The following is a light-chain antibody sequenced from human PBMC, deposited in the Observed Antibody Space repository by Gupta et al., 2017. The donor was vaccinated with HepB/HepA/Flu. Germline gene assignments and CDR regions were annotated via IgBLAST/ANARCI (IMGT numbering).Light chain of an antibody. V-gene: IGLV2-14*01. CDR1: SSDVGGYNY. J-gene: IGLJ2*01. Sequence: QSALTQPASVSGSPGQSITTSCTGTSSDVGGYNYVSWYQQHPGKAPKLMIYDVSNRPSGVSNRFSGSKSGNTASLTISGLQAEDEADYYCSSYTSSSTAYVVFGGGTKLTVL. CDR2: DVS. CDR3: SSYTSSSTAYVV.